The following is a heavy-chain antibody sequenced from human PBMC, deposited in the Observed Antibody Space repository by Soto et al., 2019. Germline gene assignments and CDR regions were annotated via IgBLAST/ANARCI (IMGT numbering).Heavy chain of an antibody. Sequence: EVQVLESGGGLVQPGGSLRLSCAASGFTFSSYTMAWVRQAPGKGLEWVSSISGSGGSPNYADSVQGRITISRDNYKNTVPLQMNSLRADDTATYQCKKARCSCDSGYCPGYRGPGTLVILSS. CDR1: GFTFSSYT. J-gene: IGHJ4*01. V-gene: IGHV3-23*01. CDR2: ISGSGGSP. CDR3: KKARCSCDSGYCPGY. D-gene: IGHD3-22*01.